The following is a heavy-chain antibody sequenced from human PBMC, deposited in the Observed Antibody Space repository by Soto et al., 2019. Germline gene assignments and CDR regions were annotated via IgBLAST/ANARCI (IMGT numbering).Heavy chain of an antibody. D-gene: IGHD2-2*01. V-gene: IGHV3-30*02. J-gene: IGHJ4*02. CDR1: GFTFSSYG. CDR3: ATCEGYCSSTSCYRH. CDR2: IWYDGSNK. Sequence: PGGSLRLSCAASGFTFSSYGMRWVRQAPGKGLEWVAVIWYDGSNKYYADSVKGRFTISRDNSKNTLYLQMNSLRAEDTAVYYCATCEGYCSSTSCYRHWGQGTLVTVSS.